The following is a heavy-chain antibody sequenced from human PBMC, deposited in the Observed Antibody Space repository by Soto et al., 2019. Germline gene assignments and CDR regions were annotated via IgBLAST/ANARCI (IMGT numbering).Heavy chain of an antibody. J-gene: IGHJ4*02. Sequence: SETLSLTCTVSGGSISSDNYWSWIRQPPGKGLEWIGHIYYSGNTDYNPSLKSRLAISIDTSKNQFSLKLSSVTAADTAVYFCAREGGESSDGLYYFDSWGQGSLVTVSS. CDR3: AREGGESSDGLYYFDS. D-gene: IGHD3-16*01. V-gene: IGHV4-30-4*01. CDR2: IYYSGNT. CDR1: GGSISSDNY.